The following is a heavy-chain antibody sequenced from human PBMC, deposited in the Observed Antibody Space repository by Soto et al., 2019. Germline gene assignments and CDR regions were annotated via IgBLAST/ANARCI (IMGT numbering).Heavy chain of an antibody. CDR2: IIPIFGTA. J-gene: IGHJ3*02. D-gene: IGHD3-3*02. CDR1: GGTFSSYA. V-gene: IGHV1-69*13. CDR3: ASPHIRPTDAFDI. Sequence: GASVKVSCKASGGTFSSYAISWVRQAPGQGLEWMGGIIPIFGTANYAQKFQGRVTITADESTSTAYMELSSLRSEDTAVYYCASPHIRPTDAFDIWGQGTMVTVSS.